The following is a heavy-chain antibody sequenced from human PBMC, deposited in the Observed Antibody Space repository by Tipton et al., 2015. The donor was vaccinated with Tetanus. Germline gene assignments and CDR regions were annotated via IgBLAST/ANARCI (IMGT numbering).Heavy chain of an antibody. V-gene: IGHV4-31*03. CDR1: GGTTATGGYS. D-gene: IGHD3-16*01. J-gene: IGHJ5*02. CDR3: ARHHPPRGFPYGGLHP. CDR2: IYDNGNT. Sequence: TLSLTCTVSGGTTATGGYSWNWIRQHPGKGLEWIGYIYDNGNTLYNSSLESRVSISIGASKTQFSLKLTSVTAADTAVYYCARHHPPRGFPYGGLHPWGQGTLVTVSS.